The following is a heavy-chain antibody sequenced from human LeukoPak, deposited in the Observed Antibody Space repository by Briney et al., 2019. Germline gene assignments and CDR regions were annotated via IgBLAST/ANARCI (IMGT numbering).Heavy chain of an antibody. V-gene: IGHV4-59*05. CDR2: IYYSGST. D-gene: IGHD1-26*01. Sequence: SETLSLTCTVSGGSISSYYLSWIRQPAGKGLEWIGRIYYSGSTYYNPSLKSRVTISVDTSKNQFSLKLSSVTAADTAVYYCARVRVGAAGFDYWGQGTLVTVSS. CDR1: GGSISSYY. CDR3: ARVRVGAAGFDY. J-gene: IGHJ4*02.